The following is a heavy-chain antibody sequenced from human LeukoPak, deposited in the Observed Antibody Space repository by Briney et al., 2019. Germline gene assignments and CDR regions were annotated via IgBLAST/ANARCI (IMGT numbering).Heavy chain of an antibody. CDR1: GYTFSVFY. J-gene: IGHJ2*01. V-gene: IGHV1-2*02. CDR3: ARDRSRYFDL. Sequence: ASVTVSCKASGYTFSVFYMHWVRQAPGQGLEWMGWINPNGGGTDYAQKFQGRVTMTRDTSITTVYMELNRLTSDDTAVYYCARDRSRYFDLWGRGTLVTVSS. CDR2: INPNGGGT.